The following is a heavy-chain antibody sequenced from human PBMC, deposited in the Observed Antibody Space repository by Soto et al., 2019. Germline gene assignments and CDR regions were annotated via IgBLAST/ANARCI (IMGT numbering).Heavy chain of an antibody. CDR2: INPNTGVT. Sequence: ASVKVSCKASGYTFTGYYMHWVRHTPGQGLEWMGWINPNTGVTNYAQKFQGRVTMTRDTSISTAYMELSRLRSDDTAMYYCARDLRSGYDTYFDYWGQGTLVTVSS. D-gene: IGHD5-12*01. J-gene: IGHJ4*02. V-gene: IGHV1-2*02. CDR1: GYTFTGYY. CDR3: ARDLRSGYDTYFDY.